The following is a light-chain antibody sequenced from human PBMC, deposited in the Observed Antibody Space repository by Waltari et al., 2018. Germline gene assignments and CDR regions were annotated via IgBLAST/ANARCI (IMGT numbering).Light chain of an antibody. CDR1: QSVLYCSNNKNY. Sequence: DIVMTQSPDSLAVSLGERATINCKSSQSVLYCSNNKNYLAWYQPKPGQPPKLLIYWASTRESGVPDRFSGSGSGTDFTLTISSLQAEDVAVYYCQQYYSTPLTFGGGTKVEIK. V-gene: IGKV4-1*01. CDR3: QQYYSTPLT. J-gene: IGKJ4*01. CDR2: WAS.